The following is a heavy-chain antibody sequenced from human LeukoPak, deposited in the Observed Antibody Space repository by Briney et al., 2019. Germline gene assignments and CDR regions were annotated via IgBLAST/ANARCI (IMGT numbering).Heavy chain of an antibody. CDR2: IYYTGST. D-gene: IGHD3-10*01. CDR1: GGSISSSRYH. Sequence: SETLSLTCSVSGGSISSSRYHWGWLRQPPGKGLEWIGSIYYTGSTYHNPSLKSRVTISVDTSKNQFSLKLTSVTAADSAVYYCVVWLGELLHFDYWGQGTLVTVSS. V-gene: IGHV4-39*01. CDR3: VVWLGELLHFDY. J-gene: IGHJ4*02.